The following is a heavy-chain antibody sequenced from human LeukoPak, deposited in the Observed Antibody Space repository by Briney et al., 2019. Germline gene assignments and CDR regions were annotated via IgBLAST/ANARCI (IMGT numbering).Heavy chain of an antibody. J-gene: IGHJ4*02. CDR2: ISSNGGST. V-gene: IGHV3-64D*06. Sequence: GGSLRLSCAASGFPFSSYAMHWVRQAPGKGLEYVLAISSNGGSTYYADSVKGRFTISRDNSKNTLYLQMSSLRAEDTAVYYCVKDPWDYWGQGTLVTVSS. CDR1: GFPFSSYA. CDR3: VKDPWDY.